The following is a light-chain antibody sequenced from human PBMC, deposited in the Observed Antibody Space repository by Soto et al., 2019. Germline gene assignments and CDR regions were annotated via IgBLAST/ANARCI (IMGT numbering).Light chain of an antibody. CDR2: DAS. CDR3: QHRSNWPSVT. V-gene: IGKV3-11*01. Sequence: EIVLTQSPATLSLSPGNRATLSCRASQSVSSSLAWYQHQPGQAPRLLIYDASNRATGIPARFSGSGSGTHFTLSISILEPEDFAVYYCQHRSNWPSVTFGGGTKLEIK. CDR1: QSVSSS. J-gene: IGKJ4*01.